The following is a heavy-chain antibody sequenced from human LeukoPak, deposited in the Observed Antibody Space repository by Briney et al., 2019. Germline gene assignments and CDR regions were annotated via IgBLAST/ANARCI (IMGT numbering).Heavy chain of an antibody. Sequence: SVKVSCKASGYTFTGYYIHWVRQAPGQGLEWMGGIIPIFGTANYAQKFQGRVTITADESTSTAYMELSSLRSEDTAVYYCARARSSGWYILDYWGQGTLVTVSS. CDR2: IIPIFGTA. CDR3: ARARSSGWYILDY. D-gene: IGHD6-19*01. CDR1: GYTFTGYY. V-gene: IGHV1-69*13. J-gene: IGHJ4*02.